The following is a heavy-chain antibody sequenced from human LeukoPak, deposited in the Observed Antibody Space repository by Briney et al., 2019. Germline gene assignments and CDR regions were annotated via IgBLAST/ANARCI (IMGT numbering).Heavy chain of an antibody. D-gene: IGHD3-10*01. Sequence: ASVKVSCKVSGYTVSELSMHWVRQTPGKGLMWVSRIESDGSTIYADSVKDRFTISRDNGKNTVYLQMNSLRVDDAAMYYCARAVTYFYGSVTYDWFDPWGQGTLVTVSS. CDR3: ARAVTYFYGSVTYDWFDP. CDR1: GYTVSELS. CDR2: IESDGST. V-gene: IGHV3-74*01. J-gene: IGHJ5*02.